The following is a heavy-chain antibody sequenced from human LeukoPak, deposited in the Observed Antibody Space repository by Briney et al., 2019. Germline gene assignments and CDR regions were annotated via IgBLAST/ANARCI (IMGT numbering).Heavy chain of an antibody. J-gene: IGHJ5*02. CDR1: GYTFTGYY. CDR2: INPNSGGT. V-gene: IGHV1-2*02. CDR3: ARDPTTVITGT. D-gene: IGHD4-23*01. Sequence: ASVKVSCKASGYTFTGYYLHWVRQAPGQGLEWMGWINPNSGGTNYAQKFQGRVTMTWDTSISTAYMELSRLRYDDTAVYYCARDPTTVITGTWGQGTLVTVSS.